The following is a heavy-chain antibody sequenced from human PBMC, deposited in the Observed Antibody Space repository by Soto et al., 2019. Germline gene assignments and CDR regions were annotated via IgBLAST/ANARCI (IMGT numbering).Heavy chain of an antibody. D-gene: IGHD3-22*01. Sequence: PSETLSLTCTVSGGSISSGGYYWSWIRQHPGKGLEWIGYISYSGNTYYKPSLKTRVTISIDTSKNQFSLKLSSVTAADTAVYYCARYYYDSSGYYTDYYYYGMDVWGQGTTVTVSS. CDR2: ISYSGNT. V-gene: IGHV4-31*03. CDR3: ARYYYDSSGYYTDYYYYGMDV. CDR1: GGSISSGGYY. J-gene: IGHJ6*02.